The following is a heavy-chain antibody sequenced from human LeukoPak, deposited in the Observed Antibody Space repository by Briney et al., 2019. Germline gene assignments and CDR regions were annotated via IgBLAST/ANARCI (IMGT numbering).Heavy chain of an antibody. Sequence: GGSLRLSCAASGFTFSSYAMSWVRQAPGKGLEWVSAISGSGGSTYYADSAKGRFTISRDNSKNTLYLQMNSLRAEDTAVYYCAKGGSSSRTPNDYWGQGTLVTVSS. D-gene: IGHD6-6*01. CDR2: ISGSGGST. V-gene: IGHV3-23*01. CDR3: AKGGSSSRTPNDY. CDR1: GFTFSSYA. J-gene: IGHJ4*02.